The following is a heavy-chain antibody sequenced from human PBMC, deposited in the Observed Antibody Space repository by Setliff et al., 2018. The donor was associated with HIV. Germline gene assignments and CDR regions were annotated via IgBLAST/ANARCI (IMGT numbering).Heavy chain of an antibody. CDR3: ARHPSGWCGDYFFDY. CDR2: ISAYSGNT. CDR1: GGILNSFA. D-gene: IGHD4-17*01. V-gene: IGHV1-18*03. J-gene: IGHJ4*02. Sequence: GASVKVSCKASGGILNSFAISWVRQAPGQGPEWMGWISAYSGNTHYAQRLQDRVTMTTDTSTSTAYMDLRSLRSDDMAVYYCARHPSGWCGDYFFDYWGQGTLVTVSS.